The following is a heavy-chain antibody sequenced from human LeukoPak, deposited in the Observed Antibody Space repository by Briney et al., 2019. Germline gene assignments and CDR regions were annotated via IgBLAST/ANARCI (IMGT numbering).Heavy chain of an antibody. CDR2: MSTGGNT. J-gene: IGHJ4*02. D-gene: IGHD6-13*01. Sequence: GGSLSLSWAVSGFSFSVYGIAWVRLPPGGGLGWDSFMSTGGNTYYADSVKGRFTISRDSSTDTLYLQMNSLKADDTALYYCAKASTQGYSSSCYLDYWGQGTLVTVSS. V-gene: IGHV3-23*01. CDR3: AKASTQGYSSSCYLDY. CDR1: GFSFSVYG.